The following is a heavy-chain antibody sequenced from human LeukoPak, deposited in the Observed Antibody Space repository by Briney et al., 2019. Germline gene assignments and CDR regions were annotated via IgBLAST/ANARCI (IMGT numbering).Heavy chain of an antibody. Sequence: PGGSLRLSCAASGFTFSSYEMNWVRQAPGKGLEWVSYISSSGSTIYYADSVKGRFTISRDNAKNSLYLQMNSLRAEDTAVYYCGRPQTYYYDSSGYPKGYYFDYWGQGTLVTVSS. CDR3: GRPQTYYYDSSGYPKGYYFDY. CDR1: GFTFSSYE. J-gene: IGHJ4*02. D-gene: IGHD3-22*01. CDR2: ISSSGSTI. V-gene: IGHV3-48*03.